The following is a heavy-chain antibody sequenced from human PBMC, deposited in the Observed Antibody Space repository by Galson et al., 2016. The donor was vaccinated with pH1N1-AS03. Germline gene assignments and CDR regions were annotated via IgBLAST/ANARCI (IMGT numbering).Heavy chain of an antibody. CDR1: GGIFSRHA. Sequence: SVKVSCKASGGIFSRHAISWVRQAPGQGLEWMGRIIPILGITNYALKFQGRVTITADKSTSTAYMELSSLRSEDTAVYYCARKDLLNRWELLRGPFDVWGQGTMVTVSS. D-gene: IGHD4-23*01. J-gene: IGHJ3*01. CDR3: ARKDLLNRWELLRGPFDV. V-gene: IGHV1-69*04. CDR2: IIPILGIT.